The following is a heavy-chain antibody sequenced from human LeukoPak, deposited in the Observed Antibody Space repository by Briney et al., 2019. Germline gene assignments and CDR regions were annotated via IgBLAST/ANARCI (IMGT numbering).Heavy chain of an antibody. V-gene: IGHV5-51*01. J-gene: IGHJ3*02. Sequence: GESLKISCKGSGYSFSSYWIAWVRQLPGRGLEWMGSIYPGGSDISYSSPLQGQVTFSVDNSINTVFVQWSSLKASDTAVYYCARGRVGAVSDAFDIWGQGTMVTVSS. D-gene: IGHD1-26*01. CDR1: GYSFSSYW. CDR2: IYPGGSDI. CDR3: ARGRVGAVSDAFDI.